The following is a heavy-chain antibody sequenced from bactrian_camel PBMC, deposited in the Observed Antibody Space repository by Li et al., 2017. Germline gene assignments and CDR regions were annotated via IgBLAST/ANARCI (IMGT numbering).Heavy chain of an antibody. Sequence: DVQLVESGGGSVPTGGSLTLTCAVSVITRNRYCMAWFRQAPGKEREGFAAIESDGTTTYRDDVEGRFTISKDNAKNTLFLQLNRLEFEDTAMYYCASDYGTTYYGQGTQVTVS. CDR1: VITRNRYC. V-gene: IGHV3S67*01. CDR2: IESDGTT. J-gene: IGHJ4*01. D-gene: IGHD1*01.